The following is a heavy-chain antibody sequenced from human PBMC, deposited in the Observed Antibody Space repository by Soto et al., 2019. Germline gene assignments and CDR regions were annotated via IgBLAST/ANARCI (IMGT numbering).Heavy chain of an antibody. J-gene: IGHJ4*02. CDR1: GGSISSDY. CDR2: IHSGST. Sequence: QVQLQESGPGLVKPSGTLSLTCTVSGGSISSDYWNWIRQPPGKGLEWIGYIHSGSTTYSASLRSRVTISVDTSKNQFSLKLSYVTAADTAVYFCARHDGSRSTDYWGQGTLVTVSS. D-gene: IGHD3-10*01. V-gene: IGHV4-59*08. CDR3: ARHDGSRSTDY.